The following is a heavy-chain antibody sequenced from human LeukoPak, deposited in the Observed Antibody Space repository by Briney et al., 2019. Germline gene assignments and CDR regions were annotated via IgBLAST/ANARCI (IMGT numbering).Heavy chain of an antibody. Sequence: GGSLRLSCAASGFTFSSYGMHWVRQAPGKGLEWVAVIWYDGSNKYYADSVKGRFTISRDNSKNTLYLQMNSLRAEDTAVYYCAKARGYSSCPGDYWGQGTLVTVSS. J-gene: IGHJ4*02. CDR3: AKARGYSSCPGDY. D-gene: IGHD6-13*01. CDR1: GFTFSSYG. CDR2: IWYDGSNK. V-gene: IGHV3-33*06.